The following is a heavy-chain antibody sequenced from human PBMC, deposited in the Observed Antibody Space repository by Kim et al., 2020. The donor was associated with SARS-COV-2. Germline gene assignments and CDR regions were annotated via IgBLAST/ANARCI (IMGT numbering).Heavy chain of an antibody. Sequence: GGSLRLSCAASGFTFSSYWMSWVRQAPGKGLEWVGNMKPDGSDTFYVDSVKGRFTISRDNAKNSLYLLMNSLGAEDTAVYYCARDPDYGSGYCMDVWGRGTTVTVSS. D-gene: IGHD3-10*01. CDR1: GFTFSSYW. J-gene: IGHJ6*03. V-gene: IGHV3-7*01. CDR3: ARDPDYGSGYCMDV. CDR2: MKPDGSDT.